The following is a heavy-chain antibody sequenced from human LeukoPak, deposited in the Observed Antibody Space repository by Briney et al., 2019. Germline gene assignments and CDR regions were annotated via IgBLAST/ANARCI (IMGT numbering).Heavy chain of an antibody. CDR1: GGSISSSSYY. V-gene: IGHV4-39*07. CDR2: IYYSGST. D-gene: IGHD6-25*01. J-gene: IGHJ6*03. CDR3: ARDPGLMYYYYYYMDV. Sequence: SETLSLTCTVSGGSISSSSYYWGWIRQPPGKRLEWIGSIYYSGSTYYNPSLKSRVTISVDTSKNQFSLKLSSVTAADTAVYYCARDPGLMYYYYYYMDVWGKGTTVTVSS.